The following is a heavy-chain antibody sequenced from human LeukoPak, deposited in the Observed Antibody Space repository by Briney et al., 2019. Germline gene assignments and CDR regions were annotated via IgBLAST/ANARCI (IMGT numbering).Heavy chain of an antibody. D-gene: IGHD6-19*01. CDR1: RFTFSSYA. J-gene: IGHJ5*02. Sequence: PGGSLRLSCAASRFTFSSYAMSWVRQAPGKGPEWVSAISDSGDNTYYADSVKGRFTISRDNSKNTLYLQMNSLRAEDTAVYYCTKEEGLAVSHWFDPWGQGTLVTVSS. CDR3: TKEEGLAVSHWFDP. CDR2: ISDSGDNT. V-gene: IGHV3-23*01.